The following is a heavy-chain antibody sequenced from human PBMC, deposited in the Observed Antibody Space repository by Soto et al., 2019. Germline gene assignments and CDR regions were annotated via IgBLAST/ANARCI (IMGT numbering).Heavy chain of an antibody. J-gene: IGHJ5*02. CDR1: NGSIGSYY. D-gene: IGHD6-13*01. CDR2: IYYSGST. CDR3: ARVGRLITAAGLLDA. Sequence: PSETLSLTCTSSNGSIGSYYWTWIRQPPGKGLEWIGHIYYSGSTNYNPSLKSRLTLSLDTSKNQFSLKLTSVTAADTAVYYCARVGRLITAAGLLDAWGQGTLATVSS. V-gene: IGHV4-59*01.